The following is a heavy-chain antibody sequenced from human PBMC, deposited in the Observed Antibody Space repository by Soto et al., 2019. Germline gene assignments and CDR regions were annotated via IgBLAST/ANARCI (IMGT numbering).Heavy chain of an antibody. CDR3: ANLGYCISTSCPYGMDV. J-gene: IGHJ6*02. D-gene: IGHD2-2*01. Sequence: GASVKVSCKVSGYTLTELSMHWVRQAPGKGLEWMGGFDPEDGETIYAQKFQGRVTMTEDTSTDTAYMELSSLRSEDTAVYYCANLGYCISTSCPYGMDVWGQGTTVTVSS. V-gene: IGHV1-24*01. CDR1: GYTLTELS. CDR2: FDPEDGET.